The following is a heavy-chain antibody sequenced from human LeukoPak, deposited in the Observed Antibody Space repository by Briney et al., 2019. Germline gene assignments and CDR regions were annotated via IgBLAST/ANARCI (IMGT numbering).Heavy chain of an antibody. D-gene: IGHD6-13*01. V-gene: IGHV4-34*01. CDR1: GGSFSGYY. Sequence: SETLSLTCAVYGGSFSGYYWSWIRQPPGKGLEWIGEINHSGSTNYNPSLKSRVTISVDTSKNQFSLKLSSVTAADTAVYYCARLISNSWVDYWGQGTLVTVSS. CDR2: INHSGST. J-gene: IGHJ4*02. CDR3: ARLISNSWVDY.